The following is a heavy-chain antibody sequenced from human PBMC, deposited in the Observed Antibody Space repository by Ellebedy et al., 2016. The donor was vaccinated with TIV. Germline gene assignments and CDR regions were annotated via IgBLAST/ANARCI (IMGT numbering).Heavy chain of an antibody. CDR2: INNDGTGT. Sequence: GGSLRLSXAASGFTFSWYWMHWVRQAPGKGLVWVSRINNDGTGTDYADSVKGRFTISRDNTKNTLYLQMNSLRDEDTAVYYCATAGNYRFDSWGQGTLVTVSS. CDR1: GFTFSWYW. V-gene: IGHV3-74*01. CDR3: ATAGNYRFDS. D-gene: IGHD1-7*01. J-gene: IGHJ4*02.